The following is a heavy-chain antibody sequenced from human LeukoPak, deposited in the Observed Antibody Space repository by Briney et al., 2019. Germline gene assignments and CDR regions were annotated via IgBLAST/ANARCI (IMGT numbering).Heavy chain of an antibody. CDR3: ASPRNGYYYYFDY. CDR2: IIPIFGTA. D-gene: IGHD3-22*01. V-gene: IGHV1-69*05. Sequence: SVKVSCKASGGTFSSYAIGWVRQAPGQGLEWMGRIIPIFGTANYAQKFQGRVTITTDESTSTAYMELSSLRSEDTAMYYCASPRNGYYYYFDYWGQGTLVTVSS. J-gene: IGHJ4*02. CDR1: GGTFSSYA.